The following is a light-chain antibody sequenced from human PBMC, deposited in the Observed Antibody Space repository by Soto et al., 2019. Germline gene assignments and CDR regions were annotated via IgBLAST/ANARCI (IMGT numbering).Light chain of an antibody. V-gene: IGKV1-39*01. J-gene: IGKJ4*02. CDR1: QNIITY. CDR2: AAT. Sequence: IQMTQSPSSLSASVGDRVTITCRAGQNIITYLNWYQQKPGKAPKLLISAATNLQSGVQSRFSGSGSGTDFALTISSLQLEDFATYYCQQTKSAPLTFGGGTKVEIK. CDR3: QQTKSAPLT.